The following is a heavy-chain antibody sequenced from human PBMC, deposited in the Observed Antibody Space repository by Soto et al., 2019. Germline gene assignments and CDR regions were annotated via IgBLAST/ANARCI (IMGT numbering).Heavy chain of an antibody. CDR3: ARGRAPPVLRFLEWSDAFDI. Sequence: GESLKISCKGSGYSFTSYWIGWVRQMPGKGLEWMGIIYPGDSDTRYSPSFQGQVTISADKSISTAYLQWSSLEASDTAMYYCARGRAPPVLRFLEWSDAFDIWGQGTMVTVSS. CDR2: IYPGDSDT. J-gene: IGHJ3*02. CDR1: GYSFTSYW. V-gene: IGHV5-51*01. D-gene: IGHD3-3*01.